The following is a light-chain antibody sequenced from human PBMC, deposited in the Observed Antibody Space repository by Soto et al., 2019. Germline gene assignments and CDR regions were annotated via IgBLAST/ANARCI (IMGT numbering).Light chain of an antibody. CDR1: QSISSW. CDR2: KAS. Sequence: DLPMTQSPSTLSASVGDRVTITCRASQSISSWLAWYQQKPGKAPKLLIHKASSLESGVPSRFRGSGSGTDFTLTISSLQPDDFATYYCQEYNSYLWTFGQGTKVEIK. CDR3: QEYNSYLWT. V-gene: IGKV1-5*03. J-gene: IGKJ1*01.